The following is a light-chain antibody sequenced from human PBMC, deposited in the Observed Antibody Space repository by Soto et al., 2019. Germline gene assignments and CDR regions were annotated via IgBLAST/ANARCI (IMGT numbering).Light chain of an antibody. CDR2: DXS. CDR1: KDSCDV. Sequence: DIQMTESRSALSPYVXDRASISFPASKDSCDVLNXXQQXXGXAPNXXXYDXSKLQTGVPSRLSGRGSGKDFTFTISSLHPDDFANYYFQHYNSDSVAFGQGTKVDIK. V-gene: IGKV1-33*01. J-gene: IGKJ1*01. CDR3: QHYNSDSVA.